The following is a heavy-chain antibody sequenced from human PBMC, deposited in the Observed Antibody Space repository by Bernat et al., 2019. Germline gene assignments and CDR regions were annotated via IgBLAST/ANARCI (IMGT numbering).Heavy chain of an antibody. V-gene: IGHV3-23*04. Sequence: EVQLVESGGGLVQPGGSLRLSCAASGFTFSSYAISCVRQAPGKGLEWVSAISGSGGSTYYDDSVKGSFTISRDNSKNTLYLQMNRLRTEDTDVYYCAKINDFWSGYYDYWGQGALVTVSS. CDR2: ISGSGGST. CDR1: GFTFSSYA. J-gene: IGHJ4*02. D-gene: IGHD3-3*01. CDR3: AKINDFWSGYYDY.